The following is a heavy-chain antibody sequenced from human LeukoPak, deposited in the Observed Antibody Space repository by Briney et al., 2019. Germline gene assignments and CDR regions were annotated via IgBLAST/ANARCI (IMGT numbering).Heavy chain of an antibody. D-gene: IGHD7-27*01. CDR1: GFTFSSYA. Sequence: GSLRLSCAASGFTFSSYAMSWVRQAPGKGLEWVSAISGSGGSKYYADSVKGRFTISRDNSKNTLYLQMNSLRAEETAVYYCAQGRYWGPSDYRGQGTLVTVSS. J-gene: IGHJ4*02. CDR3: AQGRYWGPSDY. CDR2: ISGSGGSK. V-gene: IGHV3-23*01.